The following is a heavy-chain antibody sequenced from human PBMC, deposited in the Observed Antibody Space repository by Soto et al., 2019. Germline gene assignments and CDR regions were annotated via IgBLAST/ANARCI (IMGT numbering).Heavy chain of an antibody. V-gene: IGHV4-39*01. CDR2: IYYSGST. J-gene: IGHJ5*02. Sequence: SETLSLTCTVSGGSISSSSYYWGWIRQPPGKGLEWIGSIYYSGSTYYNPSLKSRVTISVDTSKNQFSLKLSSVTAADTAVYYCARQKGYSSKDNWFDPWGQGTLVTVSS. D-gene: IGHD6-13*01. CDR1: GGSISSSSYY. CDR3: ARQKGYSSKDNWFDP.